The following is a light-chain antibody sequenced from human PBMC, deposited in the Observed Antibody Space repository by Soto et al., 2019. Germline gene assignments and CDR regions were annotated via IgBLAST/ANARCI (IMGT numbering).Light chain of an antibody. J-gene: IGLJ1*01. CDR1: SSDVGGYNY. V-gene: IGLV2-14*01. CDR2: DVS. Sequence: QSGLTQPASVSGSPGQSITISCTGTSSDVGGYNYVSWYQQHPGKAPKLMIYDVSNRPSGVSNRFSGSKSGNTASLTISGLQAEDEADYYCSSYTSSSTEVFGTGTKGTVL. CDR3: SSYTSSSTEV.